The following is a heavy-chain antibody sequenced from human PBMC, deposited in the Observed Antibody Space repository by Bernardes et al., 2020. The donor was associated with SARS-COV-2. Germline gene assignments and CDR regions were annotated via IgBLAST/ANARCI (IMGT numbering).Heavy chain of an antibody. CDR3: TRALYSGHDY. Sequence: ASVKVSCKASGYTFNTYPIPWVRQAPGQRLEWMGWINAGSGDTTYSQKFQDRVTITRDTSASTAHMELSSLRSEDTAVYYCTRALYSGHDYWGQGTLVTVSS. V-gene: IGHV1-3*01. CDR1: GYTFNTYP. D-gene: IGHD5-12*01. CDR2: INAGSGDT. J-gene: IGHJ4*02.